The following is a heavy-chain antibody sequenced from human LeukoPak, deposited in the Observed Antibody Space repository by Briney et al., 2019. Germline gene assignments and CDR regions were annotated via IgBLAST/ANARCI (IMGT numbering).Heavy chain of an antibody. CDR2: IYTGGST. CDR3: ARWSGSFDGFDI. CDR1: GFSVSGNY. J-gene: IGHJ3*02. V-gene: IGHV3-53*01. D-gene: IGHD3-10*01. Sequence: QPGGSLRLSCAASGFSVSGNYMSWVRQAPGKGLEWVSVIYTGGSTYYADSLKGRFTISRDNSKNTLHLQMNNLRGEDTAVYYCARWSGSFDGFDIWGQGTMVTVSS.